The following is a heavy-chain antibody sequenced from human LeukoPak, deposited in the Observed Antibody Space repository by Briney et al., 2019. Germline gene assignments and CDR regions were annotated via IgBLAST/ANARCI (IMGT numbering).Heavy chain of an antibody. Sequence: PSGTLSLTCAVYGGSLSGYYWSWIRQPPGKGLEWIGEINHTGRNNYNPSLKSRVTISVDTSKNQFSLKLSSVTAADTAVDYCAGATGTKVPPGYWGQGTLVTVSS. CDR1: GGSLSGYY. D-gene: IGHD1-7*01. CDR2: INHTGRN. V-gene: IGHV4-34*01. J-gene: IGHJ4*02. CDR3: AGATGTKVPPGY.